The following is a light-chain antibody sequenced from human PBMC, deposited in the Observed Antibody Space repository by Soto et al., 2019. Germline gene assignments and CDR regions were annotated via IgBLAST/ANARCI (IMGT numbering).Light chain of an antibody. CDR2: DDS. CDR1: SSDVGGYKY. J-gene: IGLJ1*01. CDR3: SSSRGTSTTHSV. V-gene: IGLV2-14*03. Sequence: QSALTQPASLSGSPGQSITISCTGTSSDVGGYKYVSWYQQHPGKAPKLMIFDDSDRPSGVSNHLSGSKSGNTASLTISGLQDEDEADYYCSSSRGTSTTHSVFGAGTKFTVL.